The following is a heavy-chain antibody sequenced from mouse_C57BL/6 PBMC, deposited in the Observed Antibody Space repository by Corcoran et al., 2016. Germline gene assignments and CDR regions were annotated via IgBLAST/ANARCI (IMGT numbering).Heavy chain of an antibody. J-gene: IGHJ1*03. V-gene: IGHV1-18*01. D-gene: IGHD1-1*02. CDR3: ARSHGYWYFDV. Sequence: EVQLQQSGPELVKPGASVKMSCKASGYTFTDYNMHWVKQSHGKSLEWIGDINPNNGGTIYNQKFKGKATLTVDKSSSTAYMELRSLTSEDTAVYYCARSHGYWYFDVWGTGTTVTVSS. CDR2: INPNNGGT. CDR1: GYTFTDYN.